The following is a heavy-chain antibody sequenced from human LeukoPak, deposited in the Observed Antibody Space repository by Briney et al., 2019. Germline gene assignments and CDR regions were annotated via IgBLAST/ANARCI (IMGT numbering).Heavy chain of an antibody. Sequence: SETLSLTCAVSGGSISSSNWWSWVRQPPGKGLEWIGEIYHSGSTNYNPSLKSRVTISVDKSKNQFSLKLSSVTAADTAVYYCARDRPRGYCSSTSCPREVDYWGQGTPVTVSS. CDR3: ARDRPRGYCSSTSCPREVDY. J-gene: IGHJ4*02. CDR1: GGSISSSNW. CDR2: IYHSGST. V-gene: IGHV4-4*02. D-gene: IGHD2-2*01.